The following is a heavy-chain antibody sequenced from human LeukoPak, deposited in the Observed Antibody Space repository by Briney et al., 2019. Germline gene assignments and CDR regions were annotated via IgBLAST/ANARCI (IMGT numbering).Heavy chain of an antibody. CDR2: XYYSGST. CDR1: GGSISSYY. D-gene: IGHD6-13*01. J-gene: IGHJ4*02. Sequence: TSETLSLTCTVSGGSISSYYWSWIRQPPGKGLEXXGXXYYSGSTNYNPSLKSRVTISVDTSKNQFSLKLSSVTAADTAVYYCARGSPWYEEGALYYFDYWGQGTLVTVSS. V-gene: IGHV4-59*01. CDR3: ARGSPWYEEGALYYFDY.